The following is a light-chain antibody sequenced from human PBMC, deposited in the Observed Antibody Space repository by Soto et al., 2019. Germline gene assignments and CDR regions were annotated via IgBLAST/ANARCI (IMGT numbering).Light chain of an antibody. J-gene: IGKJ1*01. CDR2: AAS. CDR3: QKYNSAPWT. CDR1: QGISKY. Sequence: DIRMTQSPSSLSASVGDRVTITCRASQGISKYLAWYQQKPGKVPKLLIYAASTLQSGVPSRFSGSGSGTDFTLTISSLQPEDVATYYCQKYNSAPWTFGQGTKVEIK. V-gene: IGKV1-27*01.